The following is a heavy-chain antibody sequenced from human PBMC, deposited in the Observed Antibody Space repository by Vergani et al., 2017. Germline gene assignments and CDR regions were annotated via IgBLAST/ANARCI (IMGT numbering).Heavy chain of an antibody. V-gene: IGHV1-69*01. J-gene: IGHJ6*02. CDR3: ARGDPSLTIRLYYYGMDV. CDR1: GGTFSSYA. CDR2: IIPIFGTA. Sequence: QVQLVQSGAEVKKPGSSVKVSCKASGGTFSSYAISWVRQAPGQGLEWMGGIIPIFGTANYAQKFQGRVTITADESTSTAYMELNSLRAEDTAVYYCARGDPSLTIRLYYYGMDVWGQGTTVSVSS. D-gene: IGHD3-3*01.